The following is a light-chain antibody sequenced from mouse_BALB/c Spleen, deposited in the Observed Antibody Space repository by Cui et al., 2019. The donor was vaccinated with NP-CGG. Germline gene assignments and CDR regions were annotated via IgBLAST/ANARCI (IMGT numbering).Light chain of an antibody. V-gene: IGLV1*01. CDR3: ALWYSNHWV. Sequence: AVVTQESALITSPGETVTLTCRSSTGAVTTSNYANWVQKKPDHLFTGLIVGTNNRAPGVPARFSGSLIGDKAALTITGAQTEDEAIYFCALWYSNHWVFGGGTKLTVL. J-gene: IGLJ1*01. CDR2: GTN. CDR1: TGAVTTSNY.